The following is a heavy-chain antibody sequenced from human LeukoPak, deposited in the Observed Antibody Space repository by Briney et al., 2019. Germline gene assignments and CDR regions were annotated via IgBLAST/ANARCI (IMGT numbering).Heavy chain of an antibody. CDR2: IHTRRGDT. CDR3: ARDGDYGTGSYYRGCIDS. J-gene: IGHJ4*02. D-gene: IGHD3-10*01. CDR1: GYSFTAFY. V-gene: IGHV1-2*02. Sequence: GSVKVSCKTSGYSFTAFYIHWVRQAPGQGLEWMGWIHTRRGDTNYAQKFQGRVTMTRDTSISTAYLDLSSLRSDDTAVYYCARDGDYGTGSYYRGCIDSWGQGTPVTVST.